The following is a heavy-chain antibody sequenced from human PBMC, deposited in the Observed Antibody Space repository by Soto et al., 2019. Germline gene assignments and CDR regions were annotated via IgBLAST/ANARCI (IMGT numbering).Heavy chain of an antibody. Sequence: PSETLSLTCTVSGGSISSGGYYWSWIRQHPGKGLEWIGYIYYSGSTYYNPSLKSRVTRSVDTSKNQFSLKLSSVTAADTAVDYCARDVHTVVTPREAFFDYWGQGTLVTVSS. D-gene: IGHD2-21*02. J-gene: IGHJ4*02. CDR3: ARDVHTVVTPREAFFDY. V-gene: IGHV4-31*03. CDR1: GGSISSGGYY. CDR2: IYYSGST.